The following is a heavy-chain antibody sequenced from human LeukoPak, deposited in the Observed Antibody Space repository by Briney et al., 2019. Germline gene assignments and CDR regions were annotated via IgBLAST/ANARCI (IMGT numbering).Heavy chain of an antibody. CDR1: GFTFSSFR. Sequence: GGSLRLSCATSGFTFSSFRMNWVRQAPGKGLEWVSYISADGGTIYYADSVKGRFTISRDNSKNTLYLQMNSLRAEDTAVYYCARDQEQLVRFDYWGQGTLVTVSS. CDR2: ISADGGTI. CDR3: ARDQEQLVRFDY. V-gene: IGHV3-48*01. D-gene: IGHD6-6*01. J-gene: IGHJ4*02.